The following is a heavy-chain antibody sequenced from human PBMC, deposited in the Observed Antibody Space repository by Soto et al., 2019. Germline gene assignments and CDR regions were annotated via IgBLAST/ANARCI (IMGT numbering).Heavy chain of an antibody. V-gene: IGHV1-69*12. Sequence: QVQLVQSGAEVKKPGSSVKVSCKASGGTFSSYAISWVRQAPGQGLEWMGGLIPIFGTANYAQKFQGSVTITADESTSTAYMELSGLRSEDTAVYYCARALDDYGDFNWFDPWGQGTLVTVSS. CDR2: LIPIFGTA. CDR3: ARALDDYGDFNWFDP. D-gene: IGHD4-17*01. CDR1: GGTFSSYA. J-gene: IGHJ5*02.